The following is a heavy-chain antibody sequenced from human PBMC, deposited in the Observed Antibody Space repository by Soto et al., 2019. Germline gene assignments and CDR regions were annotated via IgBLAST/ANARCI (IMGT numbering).Heavy chain of an antibody. V-gene: IGHV4-30-4*08. CDR1: GGSISSGDCY. J-gene: IGHJ6*02. D-gene: IGHD6-19*01. Sequence: SETLSLTCTVSGGSISSGDCYWSWIRQPPGKGLEWIGYIDLTGRTYYNPSLKSRLAVSVDTSKNQFSLTLSSVTAADTAVYFCARFSSLDKDYVVGVWGQGTMVTVSS. CDR3: ARFSSLDKDYVVGV. CDR2: IDLTGRT.